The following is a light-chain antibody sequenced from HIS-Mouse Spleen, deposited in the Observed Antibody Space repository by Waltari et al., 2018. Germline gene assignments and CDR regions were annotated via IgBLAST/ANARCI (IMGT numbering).Light chain of an antibody. Sequence: AIRMTQSPSSFSASTGDSVTITCRASQGISSYLAWYQQKPGKAPKLLIYAASTLQSGVPSRFSGSGSGTDFTLTISCLQSEDFATYYCQQYYSYPLTFGPGTKVDIK. V-gene: IGKV1-8*01. J-gene: IGKJ3*01. CDR3: QQYYSYPLT. CDR2: AAS. CDR1: QGISSY.